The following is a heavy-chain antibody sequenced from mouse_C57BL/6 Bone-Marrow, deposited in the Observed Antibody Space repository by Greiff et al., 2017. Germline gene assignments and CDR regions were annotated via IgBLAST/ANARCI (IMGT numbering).Heavy chain of an antibody. V-gene: IGHV1-72*01. CDR2: IDPNSGGT. D-gene: IGHD1-1*01. Sequence: QVQLQQPGAELVKPGASVKLSCKASGYTFTSYWLHWVKQRPGRGLEWLGRIDPNSGGTKYNEKFKSKATLTVDKPSSTAYMQLSSLTSEDSAVYYCARRCYGSSYWYFDVWGTGTTVTVSS. CDR3: ARRCYGSSYWYFDV. J-gene: IGHJ1*03. CDR1: GYTFTSYW.